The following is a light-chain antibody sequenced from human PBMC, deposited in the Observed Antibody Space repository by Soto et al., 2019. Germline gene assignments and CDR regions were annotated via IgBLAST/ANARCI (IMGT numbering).Light chain of an antibody. CDR1: QSMDHK. Sequence: IVMTQSPATLSVSPGERATLSCRSGQSMDHKLAWYHQRPGQAPILLIYATSTRVNGIPARFSGSGSGTESTLTISGLQSEDGGVYDCQPYQSWWTFGQGTIVEIK. CDR2: ATS. J-gene: IGKJ1*01. CDR3: QPYQSWWT. V-gene: IGKV3-15*01.